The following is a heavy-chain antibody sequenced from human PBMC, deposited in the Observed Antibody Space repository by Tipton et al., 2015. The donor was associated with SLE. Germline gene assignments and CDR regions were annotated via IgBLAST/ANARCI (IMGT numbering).Heavy chain of an antibody. CDR1: GGSITSNSHY. V-gene: IGHV4-39*07. D-gene: IGHD3-3*01. J-gene: IGHJ4*02. CDR2: ISSAGST. Sequence: TLSLTCSVSGGSITSNSHYWVWIRQPPGKGLEWIGSISSAGSTYNNPSLKSRVTISLDTSKNQFSLKLTSVTAADTAVYYCARYDFWSGGTYYFDYWGQGALVTVSS. CDR3: ARYDFWSGGTYYFDY.